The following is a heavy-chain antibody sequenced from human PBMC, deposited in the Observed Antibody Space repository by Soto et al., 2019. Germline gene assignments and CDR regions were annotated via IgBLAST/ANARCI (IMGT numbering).Heavy chain of an antibody. J-gene: IGHJ5*02. Sequence: QVQLVQSGAEVKKPGASVKVSCKASGYTFTSYAMHWVRQAPGQRLEWIGWINAGNGNTKYSQKSQGRVTITRDTSASTAYMELSSLGTEDTSGYYCARVTAAAGFDPWGQGTLVTVSS. D-gene: IGHD6-13*01. CDR2: INAGNGNT. V-gene: IGHV1-3*01. CDR1: GYTFTSYA. CDR3: ARVTAAAGFDP.